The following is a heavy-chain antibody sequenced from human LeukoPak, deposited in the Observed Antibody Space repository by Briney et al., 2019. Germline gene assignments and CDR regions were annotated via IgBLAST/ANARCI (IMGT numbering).Heavy chain of an antibody. D-gene: IGHD6-13*01. CDR3: AKDEQQLARLPYFDY. J-gene: IGHJ4*02. V-gene: IGHV3-23*01. CDR1: GFTFSRYA. Sequence: GGSLRLSCAASGFTFSRYAMSWVRQAPGKGLEWVSAISGSGGSTYYADSVKGRFTISRDNSKNTLYLQMNSLRAEDTAVYYCAKDEQQLARLPYFDYWGQGTLVTVSS. CDR2: ISGSGGST.